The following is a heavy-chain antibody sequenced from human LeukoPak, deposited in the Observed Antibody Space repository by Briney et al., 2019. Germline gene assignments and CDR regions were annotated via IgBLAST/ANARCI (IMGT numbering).Heavy chain of an antibody. CDR1: GFTFNSYA. CDR2: ISGSGGST. V-gene: IGHV3-23*01. Sequence: GGSLRLSCAASGFTFNSYAMSWVRQAPGKGLEWVSTISGSGGSTYYADSVKGRFTISRDNSKNTLYLQLNSLRAEDTAVYYCAIRGGYGYFQHWGQGTLVTVSS. CDR3: AIRGGYGYFQH. J-gene: IGHJ1*01. D-gene: IGHD2-15*01.